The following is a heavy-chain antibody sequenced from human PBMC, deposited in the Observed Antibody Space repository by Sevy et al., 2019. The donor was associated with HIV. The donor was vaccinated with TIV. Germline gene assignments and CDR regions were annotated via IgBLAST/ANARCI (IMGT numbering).Heavy chain of an antibody. V-gene: IGHV1-2*02. J-gene: IGHJ4*01. CDR1: GFTFTDYY. CDR2: INPNNGDS. CDR3: TRDDIYTHPWEFDW. D-gene: IGHD1-26*01. Sequence: FSCKASGFTFTDYYLHWVRQAPGQGLEWMGWINPNNGDSRSAQKFQGRVTLTLDMSISTAYMELSGLKSDDTAIYFCTRDDIYTHPWEFDWWGHGALVTVSS.